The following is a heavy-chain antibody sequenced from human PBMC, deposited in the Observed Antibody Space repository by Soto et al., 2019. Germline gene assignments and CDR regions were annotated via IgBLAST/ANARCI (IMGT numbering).Heavy chain of an antibody. CDR2: INPSGGST. V-gene: IGHV1-46*01. D-gene: IGHD6-6*01. Sequence: QVQLVQSGAEVKKPGASVKVSCKASGYTFTSYYMHWVRQAPGQGLEWMGIINPSGGSTSYAQKVHGRVTMTRDTSTSTVYSELSSVRSEDMAVLYCARDGVPKSQYCYGMALWGQGTTVTVSS. CDR3: ARDGVPKSQYCYGMAL. J-gene: IGHJ6*02. CDR1: GYTFTSYY.